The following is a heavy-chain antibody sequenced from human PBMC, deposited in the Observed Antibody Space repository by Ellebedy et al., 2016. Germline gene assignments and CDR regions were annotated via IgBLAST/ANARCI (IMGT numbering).Heavy chain of an antibody. D-gene: IGHD2-15*01. CDR1: GFTFSSYA. J-gene: IGHJ6*02. Sequence: GGSLRLSXAASGFTFSSYAMSWVRQAPGKGLEWVSAISGSGGSTYYADSVKGRFTISRDNAKNSLYLQMNSLRAEDTAVYYCAREKYCSGGSCTYMDVWGQGTTVTVSS. CDR2: ISGSGGST. CDR3: AREKYCSGGSCTYMDV. V-gene: IGHV3-23*01.